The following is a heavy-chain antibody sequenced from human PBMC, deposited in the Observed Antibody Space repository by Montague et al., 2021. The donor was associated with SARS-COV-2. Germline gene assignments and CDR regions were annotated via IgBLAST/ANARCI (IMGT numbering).Heavy chain of an antibody. D-gene: IGHD2-2*01. CDR3: ARQLIVFVPAAPGSPTHETYDYAMDV. V-gene: IGHV3-30*04. CDR1: GFTFGSYA. CDR2: ISYDGSNK. Sequence: SLRLSCAASGFTFGSYAMHWVRQAPGKGLEWVAVISYDGSNKYYVDSVKGRFSISRDNSRNTLYLQMNSLRAEDTAVYYCARQLIVFVPAAPGSPTHETYDYAMDVWGQGTTVTVSS. J-gene: IGHJ6*02.